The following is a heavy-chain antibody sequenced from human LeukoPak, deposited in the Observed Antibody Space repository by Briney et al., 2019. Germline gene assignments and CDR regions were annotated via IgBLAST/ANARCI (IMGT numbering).Heavy chain of an antibody. CDR1: GFTFSSNW. J-gene: IGHJ3*02. CDR3: AREGYTSIVGALDAFDI. D-gene: IGHD1-26*01. CDR2: IKQDGSEK. Sequence: GGSLRLSCAASGFTFSSNWMSWVRQAPGKGLEGVATIKQDGSEKYYMDSVKGRFTISRDNAKNSLYLQMNSLRVEDTAVYYCAREGYTSIVGALDAFDIWGQGTMVTVSS. V-gene: IGHV3-7*01.